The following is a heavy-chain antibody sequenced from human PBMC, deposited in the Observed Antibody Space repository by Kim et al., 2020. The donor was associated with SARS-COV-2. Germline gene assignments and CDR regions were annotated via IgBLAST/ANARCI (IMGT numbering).Heavy chain of an antibody. CDR3: ARERTKVRGVMDY. J-gene: IGHJ4*02. Sequence: GGSLRLSCAASGFTFSSYGMHWVRQAPGKGLEWVAVISYDGSNKYYADSVKGRFTISRDNSKNTLYLQMNSLRAEDTAVYYCARERTKVRGVMDYWGQGTLVTVSS. CDR2: ISYDGSNK. V-gene: IGHV3-33*05. D-gene: IGHD3-10*01. CDR1: GFTFSSYG.